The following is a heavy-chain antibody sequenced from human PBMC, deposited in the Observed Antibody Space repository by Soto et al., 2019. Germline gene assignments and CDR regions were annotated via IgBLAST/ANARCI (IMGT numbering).Heavy chain of an antibody. V-gene: IGHV4-59*12. Sequence: SETLSLTCTVSGGSISSYYWSWIRQPPGKGLEWIGHIYYSGSTNYNPSLKSRVTISVHTSNSQFSLELSSVTAADTAVYYCARDYYKYYDSSGYYRSTAYWGQGTLVTVSS. CDR3: ARDYYKYYDSSGYYRSTAY. CDR1: GGSISSYY. CDR2: IYYSGST. D-gene: IGHD3-22*01. J-gene: IGHJ4*02.